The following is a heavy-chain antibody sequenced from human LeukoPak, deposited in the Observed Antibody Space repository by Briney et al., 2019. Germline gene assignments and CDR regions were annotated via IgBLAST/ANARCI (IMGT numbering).Heavy chain of an antibody. V-gene: IGHV3-21*01. D-gene: IGHD6-19*01. CDR1: GFTFSSYS. CDR3: ARDPISSGWGDY. J-gene: IGHJ4*02. CDR2: ISSSSSSI. Sequence: GGSLRLSCAASGFTFSSYSMNWVRQAPGKGLEWVSSISSSSSSIYYADSVKGRFTISRDNAKNSLYLQMNSLRAEDTAVYYCARDPISSGWGDYWGQGTLVTVSS.